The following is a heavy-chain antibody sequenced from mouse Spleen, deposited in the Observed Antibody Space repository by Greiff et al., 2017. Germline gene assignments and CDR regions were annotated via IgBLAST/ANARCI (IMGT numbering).Heavy chain of an antibody. CDR2: IYPGSGNT. D-gene: IGHD1-1*01. CDR3: ARNGRRGYFDY. J-gene: IGHJ2*01. CDR1: GYSFTSYY. V-gene: IGHV1-66*01. Sequence: VQLQQSGPELVKPGASVKISCKASGYSFTSYYIHWVKQRPGQGLEWIGWIYPGSGNTKYNEKFKGKATLTADTSSSTAYMQLSSLTSEDSAVYYCARNGRRGYFDYWGQGTTLTVSS.